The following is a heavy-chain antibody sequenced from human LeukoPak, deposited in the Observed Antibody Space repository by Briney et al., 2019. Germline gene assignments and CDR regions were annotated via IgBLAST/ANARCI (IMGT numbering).Heavy chain of an antibody. CDR3: AKDLPSSGWVFDY. CDR1: GFTFSSYG. J-gene: IGHJ4*02. Sequence: GRSLRLSCAASGFTFSSYGMHWVRQAPGKGLEWVAVISYDGSNKYYADSVKGRFTISRDNSKNTLYLQMNSLRAEDTAVYYCAKDLPSSGWVFDYWGQGTLVTVSS. D-gene: IGHD6-19*01. V-gene: IGHV3-30*18. CDR2: ISYDGSNK.